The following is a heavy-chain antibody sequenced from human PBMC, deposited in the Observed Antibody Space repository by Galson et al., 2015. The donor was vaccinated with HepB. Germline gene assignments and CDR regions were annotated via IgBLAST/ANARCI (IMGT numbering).Heavy chain of an antibody. J-gene: IGHJ4*02. Sequence: SLRLSCAASGFTFSSYAMSWVRQAPGKGLEWVSAISGSGGSTYYADSVKGRFTISRDNSKNTLYLQMNSLRAEDTAVYYCAKDRTRTPYSNYVFDYWGQGTLVTVSS. V-gene: IGHV3-23*01. CDR1: GFTFSSYA. CDR2: ISGSGGST. CDR3: AKDRTRTPYSNYVFDY. D-gene: IGHD4-11*01.